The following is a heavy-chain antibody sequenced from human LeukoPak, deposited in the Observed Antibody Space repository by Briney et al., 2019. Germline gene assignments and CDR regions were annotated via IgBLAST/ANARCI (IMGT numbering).Heavy chain of an antibody. V-gene: IGHV3-7*01. D-gene: IGHD4-17*01. CDR3: ARSVGGDYEGLNLDF. CDR2: IKQDGSEQ. J-gene: IGHJ4*02. Sequence: PGGSLRLSCAASGFTFSSYSMNWVRQAPGKGLEWVANIKQDGSEQYYVDSVKGRFIISRDNAKNSLYLLMNSLRAEDTAVYYCARSVGGDYEGLNLDFWGQGTLVTVSS. CDR1: GFTFSSYS.